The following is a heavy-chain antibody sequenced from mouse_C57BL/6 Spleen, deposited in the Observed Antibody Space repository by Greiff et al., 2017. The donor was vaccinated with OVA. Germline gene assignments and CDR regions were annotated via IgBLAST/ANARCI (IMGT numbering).Heavy chain of an antibody. J-gene: IGHJ2*01. CDR3: ARVFITTVVDFDY. V-gene: IGHV1-26*01. Sequence: VQLQQSGPELVKPGASVKISCKASGYTFTDYYMNWVKQSHGKSLEWIGDINPNNGGTSYNQKFKGKATLTVDKSSSTAYMELRSLTSEDSAVDYCARVFITTVVDFDYWGQGTTLTVSS. CDR1: GYTFTDYY. CDR2: INPNNGGT. D-gene: IGHD1-1*01.